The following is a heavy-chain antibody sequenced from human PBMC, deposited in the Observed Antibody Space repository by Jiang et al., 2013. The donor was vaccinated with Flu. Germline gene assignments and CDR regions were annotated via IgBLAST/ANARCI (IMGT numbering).Heavy chain of an antibody. CDR2: ISWNSGSI. D-gene: IGHD6-13*01. CDR3: AKDHGIAAAGPFDY. Sequence: VQLVESGGGLVQPGRSLRLSCAASGFTFDDYAMHWVRQAPGKGLEWVSGISWNSGSIGYADSVKGRFTISRDNAKNSLYLQMNSLRAEDTALYYCAKDHGIAAAGPFDYWGQGTLVTVSS. CDR1: GFTFDDYA. V-gene: IGHV3-9*01. J-gene: IGHJ4*02.